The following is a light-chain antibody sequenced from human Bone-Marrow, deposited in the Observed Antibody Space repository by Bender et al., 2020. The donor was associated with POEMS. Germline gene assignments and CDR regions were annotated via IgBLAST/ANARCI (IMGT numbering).Light chain of an antibody. CDR3: QTWCSNTAI. V-gene: IGLV3-1*01. J-gene: IGLJ2*01. CDR2: QDT. Sequence: SYELTQPPSVSVSPGQTATITCSGEKLGEEYACWYQQKPGQSPVVVIYQDTKRPSGIPERFSGSTSGNTASLTISGTQTMDEADYYCQTWCSNTAIFGGGTELTVL. CDR1: KLGEEY.